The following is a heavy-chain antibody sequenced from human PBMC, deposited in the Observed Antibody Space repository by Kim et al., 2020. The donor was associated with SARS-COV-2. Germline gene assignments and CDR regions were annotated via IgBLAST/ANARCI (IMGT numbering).Heavy chain of an antibody. J-gene: IGHJ4*02. CDR3: ARGPNYSPFDY. D-gene: IGHD4-4*01. Sequence: YSAEYVRGRFTISRDNDKNSLYLQMNSLRAEDTAVYYCARGPNYSPFDYWGQGTLVTVSS. V-gene: IGHV3-48*03.